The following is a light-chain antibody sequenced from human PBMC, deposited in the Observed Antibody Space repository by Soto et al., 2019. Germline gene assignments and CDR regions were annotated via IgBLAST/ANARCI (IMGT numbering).Light chain of an antibody. Sequence: IQMTQSPSTGSSYLGDSVTITCRASQSITTWLAWYRQRQGKAPKLLIYDVSSLQSGVPSRFSVSVSGTEGTLTISRLKNDDCATYYCQQSYSTTPTFGQGTKVDIK. CDR3: QQSYSTTPT. J-gene: IGKJ1*01. CDR1: QSITTW. CDR2: DVS. V-gene: IGKV1-5*01.